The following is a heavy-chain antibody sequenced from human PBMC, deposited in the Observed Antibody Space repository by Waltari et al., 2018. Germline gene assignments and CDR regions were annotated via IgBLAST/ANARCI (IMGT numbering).Heavy chain of an antibody. Sequence: QLQLQESGPGLVKPSETLSLTCTVSGGSISSSSSYWGWIRQPPGKGLEWIGSIYYSGSTYYNPSLKSRVTISVDTSKNQFSLKLSSVTAADTAVYYCARTDHYYGSGSYYYPYWGQGTLVTVSS. D-gene: IGHD3-10*01. CDR3: ARTDHYYGSGSYYYPY. CDR2: IYYSGST. V-gene: IGHV4-39*01. CDR1: GGSISSSSSY. J-gene: IGHJ4*02.